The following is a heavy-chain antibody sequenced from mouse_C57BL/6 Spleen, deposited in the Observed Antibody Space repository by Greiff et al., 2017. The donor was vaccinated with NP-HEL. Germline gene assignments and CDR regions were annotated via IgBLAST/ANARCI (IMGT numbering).Heavy chain of an antibody. V-gene: IGHV1-22*01. CDR1: GYTFTDYN. J-gene: IGHJ1*01. CDR3: AREGYYYGSSPWYFDV. Sequence: EVQLQQSGPELVKPGASVKMSCKASGYTFTDYNMHWVKQSHGKSLEWIGYINPNNGGTSYNQKFKGKATLTVNKSSSTAYMELRSLTSEDSAVDYCAREGYYYGSSPWYFDVWGPGTTVTVSS. D-gene: IGHD1-1*01. CDR2: INPNNGGT.